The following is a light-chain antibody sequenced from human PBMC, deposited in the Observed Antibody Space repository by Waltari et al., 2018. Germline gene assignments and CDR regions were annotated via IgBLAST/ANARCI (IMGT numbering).Light chain of an antibody. CDR1: RNDLGGYIY. CDR2: EVL. J-gene: IGLJ2*01. Sequence: QSALTQPPSASGPPGQSVPISCHGPRNDLGGYIYASWYQQPPAKAPKLMIYEVLKRPSGVPDRFSGSKSGNTASMTVSGLQAEDEDDYYCSSYAGSNNPVVFGGGTKLTVL. V-gene: IGLV2-8*01. CDR3: SSYAGSNNPVV.